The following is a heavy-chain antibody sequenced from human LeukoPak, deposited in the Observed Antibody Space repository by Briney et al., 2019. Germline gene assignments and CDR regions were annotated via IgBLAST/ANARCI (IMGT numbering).Heavy chain of an antibody. CDR1: GYTFTNHA. J-gene: IGHJ3*02. CDR3: ARAQGGYDFAAFDI. V-gene: IGHV1-3*01. Sequence: ASVKVSCKASGYTFTNHAMHWVRQAPGQRPEWMGWINAGNGNTKSSQKFQGRVTLTRDKSASTAYMELSSLTSEDTAVYYCARAQGGYDFAAFDIWGQGTVVIVSS. D-gene: IGHD5-12*01. CDR2: INAGNGNT.